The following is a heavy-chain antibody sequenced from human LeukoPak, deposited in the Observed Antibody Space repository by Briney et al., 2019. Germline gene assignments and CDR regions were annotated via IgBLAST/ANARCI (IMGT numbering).Heavy chain of an antibody. Sequence: PGGSLRLSCGASGFTFSSYWMSWVRQAPGKGLEWVANIKQDGSEKYYVDSVKGRFTISRDNAKNSLYLQMNSLRAEDTAVYYCSKEKSTVLTPGVDYWGQGTLVTVSS. CDR2: IKQDGSEK. D-gene: IGHD4-23*01. J-gene: IGHJ4*02. CDR1: GFTFSSYW. CDR3: SKEKSTVLTPGVDY. V-gene: IGHV3-7*01.